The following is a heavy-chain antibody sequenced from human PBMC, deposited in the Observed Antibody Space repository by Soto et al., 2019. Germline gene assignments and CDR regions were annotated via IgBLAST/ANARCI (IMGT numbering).Heavy chain of an antibody. CDR1: GYSFTSYW. J-gene: IGHJ6*02. CDR2: IYPGDSDT. V-gene: IGHV5-51*01. Sequence: PGGSLKISCKGSGYSFTSYWIGWVRQMPGKGLEWMGIIYPGDSDTRYSPSFQGQVTISADKSISTAYLQWSSLTASDTAMYYCARYMPTYSSGWFTYYYYGMDVWGQGTTVTVSS. D-gene: IGHD6-19*01. CDR3: ARYMPTYSSGWFTYYYYGMDV.